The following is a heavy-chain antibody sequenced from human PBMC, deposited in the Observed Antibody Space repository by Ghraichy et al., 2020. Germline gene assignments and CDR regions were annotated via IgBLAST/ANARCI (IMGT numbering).Heavy chain of an antibody. D-gene: IGHD3-3*01. CDR3: AKDLFPRVDFSGGMDV. Sequence: GGSLRLYCAASGFTFSSYAMSWVRQAPGKGLEWVSAISGSGGSTYYADSVKGRFTISRDTSKNTLYLQMNSLRAEDTAVYYCAKDLFPRVDFSGGMDVWGQGTTVTVSS. J-gene: IGHJ6*02. CDR1: GFTFSSYA. V-gene: IGHV3-23*01. CDR2: ISGSGGST.